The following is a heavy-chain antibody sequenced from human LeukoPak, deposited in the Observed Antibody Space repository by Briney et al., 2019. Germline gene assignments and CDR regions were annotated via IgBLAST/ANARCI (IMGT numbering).Heavy chain of an antibody. CDR3: ARIGTVTTFDY. V-gene: IGHV4-59*01. D-gene: IGHD4-17*01. J-gene: IGHJ4*02. Sequence: PETLSLTCTVSGGSISSYYWSWIRQPPGKGLEYIGYTSYSGSTSYNPSLKGRVTISVDTSKNQFSLKLSSVTAADTAVYYCARIGTVTTFDYWGQGTLVTVSS. CDR1: GGSISSYY. CDR2: TSYSGST.